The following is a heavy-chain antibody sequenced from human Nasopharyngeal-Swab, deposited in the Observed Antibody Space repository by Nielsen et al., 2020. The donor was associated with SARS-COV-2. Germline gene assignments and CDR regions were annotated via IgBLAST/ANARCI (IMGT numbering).Heavy chain of an antibody. J-gene: IGHJ4*02. CDR1: GRSISSISSY. V-gene: IGHV4-39*01. CDR3: ARGRPYYGSGNYLIDY. CDR2: IYYSGST. Sequence: ETLSLTCTVSGRSISSISSYWGWIRQPPGKGLEWVGSIYYSGSTYYTPSLNSRVTISVDTSKSQFSLKLRSVTAADTAVYYCARGRPYYGSGNYLIDYWGQGTLVTVSS. D-gene: IGHD3-10*01.